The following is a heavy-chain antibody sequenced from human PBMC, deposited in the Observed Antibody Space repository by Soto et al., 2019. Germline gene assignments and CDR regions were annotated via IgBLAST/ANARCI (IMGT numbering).Heavy chain of an antibody. CDR3: ARGIVVVVAATTLDPRPPYNWFDP. J-gene: IGHJ5*02. CDR2: INHSGST. D-gene: IGHD2-15*01. V-gene: IGHV4-34*01. CDR1: GGSFSGYY. Sequence: PSETLSLTCAVYGGSFSGYYWSWIRQPPGKGLEWIGEINHSGSTNYNPSLKSRVTISVDTSKNQFSLKLSSVTAADTAVYYCARGIVVVVAATTLDPRPPYNWFDPWGQGTLVTVSS.